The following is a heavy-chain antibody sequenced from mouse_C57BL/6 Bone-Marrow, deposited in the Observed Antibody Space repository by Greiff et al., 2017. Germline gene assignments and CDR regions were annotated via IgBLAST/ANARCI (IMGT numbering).Heavy chain of an antibody. CDR3: ARDQAWFAY. CDR2: ISDGGSYT. V-gene: IGHV5-4*01. CDR1: GFTFSRYA. Sequence: EVQGVESGGGLVKPGGSLKLSCAASGFTFSRYAMSWVRQTPEKRLEWVATISDGGSYTYYPDHVKGRFTISRDNAKNKLYLPMSHVKSEDTAMYYCARDQAWFAYWGQGTLVAGSA. D-gene: IGHD3-2*02. J-gene: IGHJ3*01.